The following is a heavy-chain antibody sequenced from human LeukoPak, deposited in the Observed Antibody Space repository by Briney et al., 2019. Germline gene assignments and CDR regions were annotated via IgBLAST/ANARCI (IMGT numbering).Heavy chain of an antibody. CDR1: GASISRGDYY. CDR2: IYYTGSI. D-gene: IGHD3-22*01. V-gene: IGHV4-30-4*01. J-gene: IGHJ4*02. Sequence: SETLSLTCTVSGASISRGDYYWIWFRQSPGKGLEWIGYIYYTGSIYYNPSLKSRVIISVDTSKNQFSLNLSSVTAADTAVYYCARGLLSRDYDSSGFGYWGQGTLVTVSS. CDR3: ARGLLSRDYDSSGFGY.